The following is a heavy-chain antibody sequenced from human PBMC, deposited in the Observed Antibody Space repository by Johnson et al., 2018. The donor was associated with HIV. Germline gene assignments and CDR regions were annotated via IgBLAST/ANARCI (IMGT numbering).Heavy chain of an antibody. Sequence: VQLVESGGGLLQTGGSLRLSCAASGFILSGNYMNWVRQAPGRGLEWVANIKQDGSEKYYVDSVKGRFTISRDNSKNTLYLQMNSLRAEDTAVYYCNQDAFDIWGQGTLVTVSS. J-gene: IGHJ3*02. CDR2: IKQDGSEK. D-gene: IGHD1-14*01. CDR1: GFILSGNY. CDR3: NQDAFDI. V-gene: IGHV3-7*01.